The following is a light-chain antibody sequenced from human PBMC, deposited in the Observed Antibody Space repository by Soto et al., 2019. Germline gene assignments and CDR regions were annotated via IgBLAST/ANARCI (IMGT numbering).Light chain of an antibody. J-gene: IGKJ4*01. CDR1: QSISSTY. Sequence: EIVLTQSPGTLSLSPGERDTLSCRASQSISSTYLAWYQQKRGQAPRLLIYGASSRATGIPDRFSGSGSGTDFTLTISRLEPEDFALYYCQQYGGSLTFGGGTKVEIK. CDR3: QQYGGSLT. V-gene: IGKV3-20*01. CDR2: GAS.